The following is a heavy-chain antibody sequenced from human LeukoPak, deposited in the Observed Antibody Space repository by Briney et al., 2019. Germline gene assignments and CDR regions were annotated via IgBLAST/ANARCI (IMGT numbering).Heavy chain of an antibody. CDR1: RFTFSTYV. J-gene: IGHJ4*02. CDR3: AKPPEGTWNSRDY. D-gene: IGHD1-7*01. CDR2: ISASGDDT. V-gene: IGHV3-23*01. Sequence: GGSLRLSCAASRFTFSTYVMTWVRQAPGKGLEWLSSISASGDDTDYAESVKGRFTISRDNSKNTLYLQMNSLRAEDTAVYYCAKPPEGTWNSRDYWGQGTLVTVSS.